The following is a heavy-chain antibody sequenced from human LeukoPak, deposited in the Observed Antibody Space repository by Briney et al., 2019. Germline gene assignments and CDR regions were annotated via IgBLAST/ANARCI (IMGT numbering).Heavy chain of an antibody. CDR2: ISSSSSYI. J-gene: IGHJ4*02. CDR1: GFTFSSYS. CDR3: AKFMETYYYDSSVGILDY. Sequence: GGSLRLSCAASGFTFSSYSMNWVRQAPGKGLEWVSSISSSSSYIYYADSVKGRFTISRDNSKNTLYLQMNSLRAEDTAVYYCAKFMETYYYDSSVGILDYWGQGTLVTVSS. V-gene: IGHV3-21*04. D-gene: IGHD3-22*01.